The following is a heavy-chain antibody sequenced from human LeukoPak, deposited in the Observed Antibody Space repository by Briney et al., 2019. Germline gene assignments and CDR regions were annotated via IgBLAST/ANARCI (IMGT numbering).Heavy chain of an antibody. Sequence: GGSLRLSCAASGFPFNSFWMHWVRQAPGKGLVWVSDMNEYSTTIRYADSVKGRFTTSRDNAKSILYLQMNNLRAEDTAMYFCARGGVNPVDHWGQGTLVTVSS. J-gene: IGHJ4*02. CDR3: ARGGVNPVDH. CDR2: MNEYSTTI. CDR1: GFPFNSFW. D-gene: IGHD1-14*01. V-gene: IGHV3-74*01.